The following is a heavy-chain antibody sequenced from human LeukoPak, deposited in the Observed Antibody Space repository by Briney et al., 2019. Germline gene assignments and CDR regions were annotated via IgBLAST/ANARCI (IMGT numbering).Heavy chain of an antibody. CDR1: GFTFTDFA. CDR3: AKDARGYHRPIDH. V-gene: IGHV3-23*01. CDR2: IGGGGTNT. J-gene: IGHJ4*02. Sequence: GGSLRLSCAASGFTFTDFAMNWVRQAPGKGLEWVSGIGGGGTNTDYADSVKGRFTISRDNSKNTLTLLMSSLRADDTAVYFCAKDARGYHRPIDHWGQGILVTVSS. D-gene: IGHD3-22*01.